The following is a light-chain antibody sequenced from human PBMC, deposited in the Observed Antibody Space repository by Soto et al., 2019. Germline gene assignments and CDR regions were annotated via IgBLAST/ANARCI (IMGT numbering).Light chain of an antibody. CDR3: QQRSNWPLT. CDR2: DAS. J-gene: IGKJ4*01. Sequence: EIGLTQSPDTLSLSPGESATLSCRASQSVSRYLAWYQQKPGQTPRLLIYDASNRAAGIPARFSGSGSGTDFTLTISSLEPEDFAVYYCQQRSNWPLTFGGGTKVDIK. CDR1: QSVSRY. V-gene: IGKV3-11*01.